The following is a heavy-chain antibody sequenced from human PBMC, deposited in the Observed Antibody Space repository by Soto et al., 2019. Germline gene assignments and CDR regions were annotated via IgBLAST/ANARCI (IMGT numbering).Heavy chain of an antibody. Sequence: ASVKVSCKASGYTVTSYGMSWVRQAPGQGLEWMGWISAYNGNTNHAQKLQGRVTMTTDTSTSTAYMELRSLRSDDTAVYYCARLITGTSGVAPWGQGTLVTVSS. D-gene: IGHD1-7*01. V-gene: IGHV1-18*01. CDR1: GYTVTSYG. CDR2: ISAYNGNT. J-gene: IGHJ5*02. CDR3: ARLITGTSGVAP.